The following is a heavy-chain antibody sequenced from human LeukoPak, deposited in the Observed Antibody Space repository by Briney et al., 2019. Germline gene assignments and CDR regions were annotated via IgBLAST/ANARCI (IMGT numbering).Heavy chain of an antibody. Sequence: SETLSLTCTVSGGSISSYYWSWIRQPPGKGLEWIGYIYYSGSTNYNPSLKSRVTISVDTSKNQFPLKLSSVTAADTAVYYCARHKGYDSSGYYRYYFDYWGQGTLVTVSS. J-gene: IGHJ4*02. V-gene: IGHV4-59*08. CDR3: ARHKGYDSSGYYRYYFDY. CDR1: GGSISSYY. CDR2: IYYSGST. D-gene: IGHD3-22*01.